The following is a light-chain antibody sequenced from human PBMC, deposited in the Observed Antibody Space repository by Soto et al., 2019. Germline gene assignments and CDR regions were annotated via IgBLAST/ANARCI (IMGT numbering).Light chain of an antibody. J-gene: IGKJ2*01. CDR3: QQYNNWPYT. CDR2: GAS. CDR1: QSISSN. Sequence: EIVMTQSPATLSVSPGERATLSCRASQSISSNLAWYQQKPGQAPRLLMYGASTRATGIPARFSGSGSGREFTLTISSLQSEDFAVYYCQQYNNWPYTFGQGAKVEIK. V-gene: IGKV3-15*01.